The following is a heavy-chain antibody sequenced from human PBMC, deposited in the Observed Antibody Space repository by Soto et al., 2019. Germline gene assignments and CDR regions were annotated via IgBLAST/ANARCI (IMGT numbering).Heavy chain of an antibody. CDR1: GYTFTSYY. CDR3: ARGLIYDSSGYYFDY. V-gene: IGHV1-46*01. J-gene: IGHJ4*02. D-gene: IGHD3-22*01. Sequence: GASVKVSCKASGYTFTSYYMHWVRQAPGQGLEWMGIINPSGGSTRYAQKFQGRVTMTRDTSTSTVYMELSSLRSEDTAVYCCARGLIYDSSGYYFDYWGQGTLVTVSS. CDR2: INPSGGST.